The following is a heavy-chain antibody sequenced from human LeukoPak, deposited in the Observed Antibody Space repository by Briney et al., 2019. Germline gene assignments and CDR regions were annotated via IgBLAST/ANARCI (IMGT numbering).Heavy chain of an antibody. CDR1: GYTFTSYD. CDR2: MNPNSGNT. Sequence: ASVKVSCKASGYTFTSYDINWVRQATGQGLEWMGWMNPNSGNTGYAQKFQGRVTMTRNTSISTAYMELSSLRSEDTAVYYCARVRRAYYYYGMDVRGQGTTVTVSS. V-gene: IGHV1-8*01. CDR3: ARVRRAYYYYGMDV. J-gene: IGHJ6*02.